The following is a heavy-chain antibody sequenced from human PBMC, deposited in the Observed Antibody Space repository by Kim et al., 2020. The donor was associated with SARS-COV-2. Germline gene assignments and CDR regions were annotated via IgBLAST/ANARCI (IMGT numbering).Heavy chain of an antibody. D-gene: IGHD6-13*01. CDR1: GGSFSGYY. CDR3: ARVPAAAGFDAFDI. Sequence: SETLSLTCAVYGGSFSGYYWSWIRQPPGKGLEWIGEINHSGSTNYNPSLKSRVTISVDTSKNQFSLKLSSVTAADTAVYYCARVPAAAGFDAFDIWGQGTMVTVSS. CDR2: INHSGST. J-gene: IGHJ3*02. V-gene: IGHV4-34*01.